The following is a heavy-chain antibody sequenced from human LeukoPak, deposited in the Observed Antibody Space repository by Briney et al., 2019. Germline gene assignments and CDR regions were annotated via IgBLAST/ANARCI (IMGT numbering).Heavy chain of an antibody. V-gene: IGHV3-30*02. Sequence: GGSLRLSCAASGFTFSNYGMHWVRRAPGKGLEWEAFIRFDGSNEYYADSVKGRFTISRDNSKNTLYLQMNSLRVEDTAVYYCARAQQGGVTAGFDYWGQGTLVTVSS. CDR2: IRFDGSNE. CDR1: GFTFSNYG. J-gene: IGHJ4*02. D-gene: IGHD3-16*01. CDR3: ARAQQGGVTAGFDY.